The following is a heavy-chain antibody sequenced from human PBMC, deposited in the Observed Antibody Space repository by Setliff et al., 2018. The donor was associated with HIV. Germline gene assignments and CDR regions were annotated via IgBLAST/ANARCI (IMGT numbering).Heavy chain of an antibody. CDR1: GYTFTNYA. J-gene: IGHJ4*02. D-gene: IGHD1-26*01. CDR2: ISTYIGNS. V-gene: IGHV1-18*01. CDR3: ARGSRELVY. Sequence: ASVKVSCKASGYTFTNYAISWVRQAPGQGLEWMRWISTYIGNSNYAQKFQGRVTMTTDTSTNTAYMELRSLRSDDTAVYYCARGSRELVYWGQGTLVTVSS.